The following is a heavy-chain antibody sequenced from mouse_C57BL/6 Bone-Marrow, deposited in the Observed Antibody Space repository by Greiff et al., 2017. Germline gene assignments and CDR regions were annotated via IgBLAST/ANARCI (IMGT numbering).Heavy chain of an antibody. CDR3: ARSLYYYGSPWFAY. CDR1: GYTFTDYY. CDR2: INPYNGGT. V-gene: IGHV1-19*01. Sequence: EVQLQQSGPVLVKPGASVKMSCKASGYTFTDYYMNWVKQSHGKSLEWIGVINPYNGGTSYNQKFKGKATLTVDKSSSTAYMELNSLTSEDSAVYYCARSLYYYGSPWFAYWGQGTLVTVSA. J-gene: IGHJ3*01. D-gene: IGHD1-1*01.